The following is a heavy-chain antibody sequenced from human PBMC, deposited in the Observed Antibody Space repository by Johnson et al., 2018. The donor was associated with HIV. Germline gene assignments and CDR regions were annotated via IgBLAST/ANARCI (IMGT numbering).Heavy chain of an antibody. CDR1: GFTFSSYG. CDR3: AKDGAKYYYDSSGYRDAFDI. Sequence: QVQLVESGGGVVQPGRSLRLSCAASGFTFSSYGMHWVRQAPGKGLEWVAFIRYDGSNKYYADSVKCRFTISRDNSKNTLYLQMNSLRAEDTAVYYCAKDGAKYYYDSSGYRDAFDIWGQGTMVTVSS. CDR2: IRYDGSNK. V-gene: IGHV3-30*02. D-gene: IGHD3-22*01. J-gene: IGHJ3*02.